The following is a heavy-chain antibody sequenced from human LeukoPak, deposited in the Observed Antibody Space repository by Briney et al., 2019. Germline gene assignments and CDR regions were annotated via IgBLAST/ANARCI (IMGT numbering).Heavy chain of an antibody. CDR2: IYTSGST. CDR3: ARDFYYGSGSGVDY. J-gene: IGHJ4*02. CDR1: GGSISSYY. V-gene: IGHV4-4*07. Sequence: SETLSLTYTVSGGSISSYYWSWIRQPAGKGLEWIGRIYTSGSTNYNPSLKSRVTMSVDTSKNQFSLKLSSVTAADTAVYYCARDFYYGSGSGVDYWGQGTLVTVSS. D-gene: IGHD3-10*01.